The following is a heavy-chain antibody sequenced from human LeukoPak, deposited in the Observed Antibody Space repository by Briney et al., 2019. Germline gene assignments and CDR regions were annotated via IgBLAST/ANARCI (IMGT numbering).Heavy chain of an antibody. CDR3: ARNRMKTWFDP. D-gene: IGHD2-8*01. CDR2: MNPNSGNT. Sequence: ASVKVSCKASGYTFTSYDINWVRQATGQGLEWMGWMNPNSGNTGYAQEFQGRVTITRNTSISTAYMELSSLRSEDTAVYYCARNRMKTWFDPWGQGTLVTVSS. V-gene: IGHV1-8*03. CDR1: GYTFTSYD. J-gene: IGHJ5*02.